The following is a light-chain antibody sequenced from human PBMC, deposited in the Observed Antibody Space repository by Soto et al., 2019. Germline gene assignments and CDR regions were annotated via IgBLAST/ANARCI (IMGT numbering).Light chain of an antibody. CDR2: YDD. J-gene: IGLJ2*01. Sequence: QSVLTQPPSVSEAPRQRVTISCSGSSSNIGNNAVNWYQQLPGKAPKLLIYYDDLLPSGVSDRFSGSTSGTSASLAISGLQSEDEADYYCAAWDDSLNGVVFGGGTKLTV. CDR1: SSNIGNNA. V-gene: IGLV1-36*01. CDR3: AAWDDSLNGVV.